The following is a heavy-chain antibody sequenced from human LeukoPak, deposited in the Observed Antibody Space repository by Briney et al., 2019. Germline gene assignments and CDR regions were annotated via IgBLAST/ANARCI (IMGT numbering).Heavy chain of an antibody. Sequence: GGSLRLSCAASGFTFSSYAMSWVRQAPGKGLEWVSAISGSGGSTYYADSVKGRFTISRDNSKNTLYLQMNSLRAEDTAVYYCANAGDILTGYPDAFDIWGQGTMVTVSA. D-gene: IGHD3-9*01. CDR1: GFTFSSYA. CDR2: ISGSGGST. CDR3: ANAGDILTGYPDAFDI. J-gene: IGHJ3*02. V-gene: IGHV3-23*01.